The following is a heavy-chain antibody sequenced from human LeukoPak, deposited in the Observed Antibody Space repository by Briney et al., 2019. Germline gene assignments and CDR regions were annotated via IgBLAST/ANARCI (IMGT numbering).Heavy chain of an antibody. CDR2: ISYNGSNT. J-gene: IGHJ4*02. V-gene: IGHV3-30*18. Sequence: GRSLRLSCAASGFTFSSYGMHWVRQAPGKGLEWVAVISYNGSNTYYADSVKGRFTISRDNSKNMLYLQMNSLRAEDTAVYYCAKPYYYGSRSYMDYWGQGTLVTVSS. CDR1: GFTFSSYG. CDR3: AKPYYYGSRSYMDY. D-gene: IGHD3-10*01.